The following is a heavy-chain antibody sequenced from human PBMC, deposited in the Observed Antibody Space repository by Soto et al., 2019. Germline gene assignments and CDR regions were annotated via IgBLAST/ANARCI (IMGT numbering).Heavy chain of an antibody. CDR2: IYYSGST. CDR3: ARTVLDYFDY. D-gene: IGHD3-10*01. J-gene: IGHJ4*02. CDR1: GGSISSYY. V-gene: IGHV4-59*08. Sequence: SETLSLTCTVSGGSISSYYWSWIRQPPGKGLEWIGYIYYSGSTNYNPSLKSRVTISVDTSKNQFSLKLSSVTAADTAVYYCARTVLDYFDYWGQGTLDTVSS.